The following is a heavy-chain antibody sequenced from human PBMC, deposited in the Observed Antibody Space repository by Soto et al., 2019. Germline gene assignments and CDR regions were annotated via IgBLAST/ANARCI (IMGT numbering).Heavy chain of an antibody. J-gene: IGHJ6*02. V-gene: IGHV3-7*01. CDR3: ARIQLEHYYYGMDV. CDR1: GFTFSSYW. Sequence: VGSLRLSCAASGFTFSSYWMSWVRQAPGKGLEWVANIKQDGSEKYYVDSVKGRFTISRDNAKNSLYLQMNSLRAEDTAVYYCARIQLEHYYYGMDVWGQGTTVTVSS. CDR2: IKQDGSEK. D-gene: IGHD1-1*01.